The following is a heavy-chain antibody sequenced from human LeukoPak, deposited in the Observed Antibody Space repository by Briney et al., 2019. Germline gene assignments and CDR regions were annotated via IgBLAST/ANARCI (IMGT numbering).Heavy chain of an antibody. J-gene: IGHJ4*02. V-gene: IGHV3-30-3*01. Sequence: PGGSLRLSCAASGFTFSSYAMHWVRQAPGKGLEWVAVISYDGSNKYYADSVKGRFTISRDNSKNTLYLQMNSLRAEDTAVYYCASPHYYGSGSYLDYWGQGTLVTVSS. CDR1: GFTFSSYA. CDR2: ISYDGSNK. CDR3: ASPHYYGSGSYLDY. D-gene: IGHD3-10*01.